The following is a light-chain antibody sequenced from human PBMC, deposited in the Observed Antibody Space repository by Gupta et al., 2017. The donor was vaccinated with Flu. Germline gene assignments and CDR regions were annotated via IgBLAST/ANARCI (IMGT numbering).Light chain of an antibody. J-gene: IGLJ2*01. V-gene: IGLV3-19*01. CDR2: DKN. Sequence: TGRSKGKGASIRKCDESWYQQKPGQAPGVVIYDKNIRHAGSTDQCSGSSSGNTAALTITGAQAEEEADYYCNSRESTDNNKAVFGGGTKLTVL. CDR1: SIRKCD. CDR3: NSRESTDNNKAV.